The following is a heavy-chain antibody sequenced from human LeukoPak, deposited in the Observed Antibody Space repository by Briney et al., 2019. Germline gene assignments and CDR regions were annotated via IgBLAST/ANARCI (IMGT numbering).Heavy chain of an antibody. Sequence: GESLKISCKGSGYSFTSYWIGWVRQMPGKGLEWMGIIYPGDSDTRYSPSFQGQVTISADKSISTAYLQWSSLKASDTAMYYCARRRGIVGTPVYFDYWGQGTLVTVSS. J-gene: IGHJ4*02. D-gene: IGHD1-26*01. CDR1: GYSFTSYW. CDR3: ARRRGIVGTPVYFDY. CDR2: IYPGDSDT. V-gene: IGHV5-51*01.